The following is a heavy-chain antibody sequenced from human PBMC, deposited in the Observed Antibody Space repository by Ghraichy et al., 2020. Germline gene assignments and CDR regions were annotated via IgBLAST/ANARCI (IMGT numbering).Heavy chain of an antibody. Sequence: ASVKVSCKASGYTFTSYGISWVRQAPGQGLEWMGWISAYNGNTNYAQKLQGRVTMTTDTSTSTAYLELRSLRSDDTAVYYCARGGRYFDWLFQTYWGQGTLVTVSS. CDR2: ISAYNGNT. V-gene: IGHV1-18*01. J-gene: IGHJ4*02. CDR1: GYTFTSYG. CDR3: ARGGRYFDWLFQTY. D-gene: IGHD3-9*01.